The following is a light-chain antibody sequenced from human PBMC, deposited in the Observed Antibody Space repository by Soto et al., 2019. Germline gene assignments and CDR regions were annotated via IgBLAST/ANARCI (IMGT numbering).Light chain of an antibody. Sequence: DIHMTQSPSSVSASVGYIVTITCRARHSISNYLNWCQQKPGKAPNLLIYAASSLESGVPSRFSGSGSGTDFTLTISSLQPEDFATYYCQQTYSTPETFGQGNKVDIK. CDR3: QQTYSTPET. CDR1: HSISNY. J-gene: IGKJ1*01. V-gene: IGKV1-39*01. CDR2: AAS.